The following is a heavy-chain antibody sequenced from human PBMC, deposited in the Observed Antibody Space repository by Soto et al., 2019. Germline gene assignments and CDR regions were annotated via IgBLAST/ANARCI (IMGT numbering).Heavy chain of an antibody. D-gene: IGHD3-10*01. CDR2: TRNKANSYTT. J-gene: IGHJ6*02. CDR3: ARDVGRDYYYYGMDV. V-gene: IGHV3-72*01. Sequence: EVQLVESGGGLVQPGGSLRLSCAASGFTFSDHYMDWVRQAPGKGLEWVGRTRNKANSYTTEYAASVKGRFTISRDDSKNSLYLQMNSLKTEDTAVYYCARDVGRDYYYYGMDVWGQGTTVTVSS. CDR1: GFTFSDHY.